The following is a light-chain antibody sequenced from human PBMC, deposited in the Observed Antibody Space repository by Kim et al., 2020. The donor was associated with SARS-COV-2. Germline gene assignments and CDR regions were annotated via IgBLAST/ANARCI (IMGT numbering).Light chain of an antibody. Sequence: EIVLTQSPATLSLSPGERATLSCRASESIHTSYFAWYQQKFGQAPRLLIYSTSTTASGVPDRFSGSGSGTGFTLTISRLEPEDIAVYYCQQYGTSPQTFGPGTKVDIK. V-gene: IGKV3-20*01. CDR3: QQYGTSPQT. J-gene: IGKJ3*01. CDR1: ESIHTSY. CDR2: STS.